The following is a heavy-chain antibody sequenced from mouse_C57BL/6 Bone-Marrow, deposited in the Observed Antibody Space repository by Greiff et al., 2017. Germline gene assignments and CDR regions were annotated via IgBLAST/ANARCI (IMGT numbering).Heavy chain of an antibody. D-gene: IGHD2-3*01. CDR2: ISSGGSYT. CDR3: ARQGDGYYVGY. CDR1: GFTFSSYG. V-gene: IGHV5-6*01. Sequence: EVHLVESGGDLVKPGGSLKLSCAASGFTFSSYGMSWVRQTPDKRLEWVATISSGGSYTYYPDSVKGRFTISRDNAKNTLYLQRSSLKAEDTAMYYCARQGDGYYVGYWGQGTTLTVSS. J-gene: IGHJ2*01.